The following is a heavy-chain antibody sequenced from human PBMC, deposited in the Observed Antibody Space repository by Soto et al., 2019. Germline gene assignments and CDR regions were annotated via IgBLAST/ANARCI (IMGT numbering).Heavy chain of an antibody. CDR1: GASFSNNNW. Sequence: LTCDVSGASFSNNNWWSWVRQPPGEGLEWIGEMHHIGNTNYNPSLKSRVTMSVDTSKNQFFLKLNSVTAADTAVYYCTKNSAYALDYWGQGILVTVSS. CDR3: TKNSAYALDY. D-gene: IGHD5-12*01. CDR2: MHHIGNT. J-gene: IGHJ4*02. V-gene: IGHV4-4*02.